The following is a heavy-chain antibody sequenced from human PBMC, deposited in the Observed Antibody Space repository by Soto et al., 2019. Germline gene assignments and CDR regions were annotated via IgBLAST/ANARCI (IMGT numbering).Heavy chain of an antibody. D-gene: IGHD5-12*01. CDR3: ASGGRDGYNSLNY. V-gene: IGHV3-30-3*01. J-gene: IGHJ4*02. Sequence: QVQLVESGGGVVQPGRSLRLSCAASGFTFSSYAMHWVRQAPGKGLEWVALISYDGSNKYYADSVEGRFTISRDNSKNSLYLQMNSLRAEDTAVYYCASGGRDGYNSLNYWGQGTLVTVSS. CDR1: GFTFSSYA. CDR2: ISYDGSNK.